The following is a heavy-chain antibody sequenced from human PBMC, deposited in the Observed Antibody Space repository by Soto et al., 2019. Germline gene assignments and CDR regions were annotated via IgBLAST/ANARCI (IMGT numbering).Heavy chain of an antibody. CDR1: GFTFSNAW. V-gene: IGHV3-15*01. CDR2: IKSKTDGGTT. Sequence: GGSLRLSCAASGFTFSNAWMSWVRQAPGKGLEWVGRIKSKTDGGTTDYAAPVKGRFTISRDDSKNTLYLQMNSLKTEDTAVYYCTAEPSYYDILTGYYSGYWGQGTLVTVSS. CDR3: TAEPSYYDILTGYYSGY. D-gene: IGHD3-9*01. J-gene: IGHJ4*02.